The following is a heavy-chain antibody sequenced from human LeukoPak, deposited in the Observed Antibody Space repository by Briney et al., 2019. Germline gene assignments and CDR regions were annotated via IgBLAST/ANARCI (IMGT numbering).Heavy chain of an antibody. Sequence: GGSVRLSCAASGFTFTIYSMNWVRQAPGKGLEWVASISDSSTYIFYADSVKGRFTISRDDAKNSLFLQMNSLRAEDTAVYYCARGWSGSWYAFDYWGQGSLVTVSS. CDR2: ISDSSTYI. CDR3: ARGWSGSWYAFDY. J-gene: IGHJ4*02. D-gene: IGHD6-13*01. CDR1: GFTFTIYS. V-gene: IGHV3-21*01.